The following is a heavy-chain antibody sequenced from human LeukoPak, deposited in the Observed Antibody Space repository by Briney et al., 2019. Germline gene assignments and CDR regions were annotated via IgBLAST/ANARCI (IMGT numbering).Heavy chain of an antibody. CDR2: ISYDGSNK. J-gene: IGHJ6*02. D-gene: IGHD2-2*02. V-gene: IGHV3-30*04. Sequence: GGSLRLSCAASGFTFSSYAMHWVRQAPGKGLEWVAVISYDGSNKYYADSVKGRFTISRDNSKNTLYQQMNSLRAEDTAVYYCARGGLDCSSTSCYTLASDYGMDVWGQGTTVTVSS. CDR3: ARGGLDCSSTSCYTLASDYGMDV. CDR1: GFTFSSYA.